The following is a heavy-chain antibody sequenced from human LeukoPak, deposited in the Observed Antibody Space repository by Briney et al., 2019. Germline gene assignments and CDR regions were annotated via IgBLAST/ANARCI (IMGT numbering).Heavy chain of an antibody. CDR3: ARGAAAGTYYYYMDV. Sequence: GASVKVSCKASGYTFTGYYMHWVRQAPGQGLEWMGRINPNSGGTNYAQKFQGRVTMTRDTSISTAYVELSRLRSDDTAVYYCARGAAAGTYYYYMDVWGKGTTVTVSS. CDR1: GYTFTGYY. CDR2: INPNSGGT. D-gene: IGHD6-13*01. V-gene: IGHV1-2*06. J-gene: IGHJ6*03.